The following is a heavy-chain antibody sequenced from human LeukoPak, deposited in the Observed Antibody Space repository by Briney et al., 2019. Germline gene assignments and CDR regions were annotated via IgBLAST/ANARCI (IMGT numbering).Heavy chain of an antibody. CDR2: INHSGST. Sequence: SETLSLTCAVYGGSFSGYYWSWIRQPPGKGLEWIGEINHSGSTNYNPSLKSRVTISVDTSKNQFSLKLSSVTAADTAVYYCARALTYYDILTGYYNGYYFDYWGQGTLVTVSS. D-gene: IGHD3-9*01. J-gene: IGHJ4*02. V-gene: IGHV4-34*01. CDR3: ARALTYYDILTGYYNGYYFDY. CDR1: GGSFSGYY.